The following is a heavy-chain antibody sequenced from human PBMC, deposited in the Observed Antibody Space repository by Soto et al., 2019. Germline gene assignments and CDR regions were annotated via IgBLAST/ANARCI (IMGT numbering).Heavy chain of an antibody. D-gene: IGHD3-22*01. V-gene: IGHV3-30*18. CDR1: GFTFSSYG. J-gene: IGHJ6*02. Sequence: PGGSLRLSCAASGFTFSSYGMHWVRQAPGKGLEWVAVISYDGSNKYYADSVKGRFTISRDNSKNTLYLQMNSLRAEDTAVYYCAKFPYSGYYDSSGPLWYYGMDVWGQGTTVTVSS. CDR3: AKFPYSGYYDSSGPLWYYGMDV. CDR2: ISYDGSNK.